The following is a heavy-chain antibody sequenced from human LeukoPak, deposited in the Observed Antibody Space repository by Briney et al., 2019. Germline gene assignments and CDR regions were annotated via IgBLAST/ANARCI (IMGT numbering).Heavy chain of an antibody. V-gene: IGHV5-51*01. CDR2: IYPGDSDT. Sequence: GESLKISCKSSGYSFTSYWIGWVRQMPGKGLEWMGIIYPGDSDTRYSPSFQGQVTISADKSISTAYLQWSSLKASDTAMYYCARRANYYDSSGYYGVWFDPWGQGTLVTVSS. J-gene: IGHJ5*02. D-gene: IGHD3-22*01. CDR3: ARRANYYDSSGYYGVWFDP. CDR1: GYSFTSYW.